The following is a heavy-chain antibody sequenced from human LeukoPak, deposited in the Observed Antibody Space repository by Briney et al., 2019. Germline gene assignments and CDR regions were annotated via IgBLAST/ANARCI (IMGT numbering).Heavy chain of an antibody. V-gene: IGHV4-61*02. CDR1: GGSISGGGYY. D-gene: IGHD4-17*01. J-gene: IGHJ4*02. Sequence: SETLSLTCTVSGGSISGGGYYWSWIRQPAGKGLEWIGRIYTSGNTNYNPSLKSRATISVDTSKNQFSLELSSVTAADTAVYYCARVNTVTKPRGFDYWGQGTLVTVSS. CDR3: ARVNTVTKPRGFDY. CDR2: IYTSGNT.